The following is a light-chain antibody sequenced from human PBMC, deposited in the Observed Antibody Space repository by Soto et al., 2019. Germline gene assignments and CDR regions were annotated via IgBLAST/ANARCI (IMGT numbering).Light chain of an antibody. CDR2: DAS. J-gene: IGKJ1*01. V-gene: IGKV3-11*01. CDR1: QSVSSY. CDR3: QQRGNWPPTWT. Sequence: EIVLTQSPATLSLSPGERATLSCRASQSVSSYLAWYQQKPGQAPRLLIYDASNRATGIPARFSGRGSGTDFPLTISGLEPEHFAVYYCQQRGNWPPTWTFGQGTKV.